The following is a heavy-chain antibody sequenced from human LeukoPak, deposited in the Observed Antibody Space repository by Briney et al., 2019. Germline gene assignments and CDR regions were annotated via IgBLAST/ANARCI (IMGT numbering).Heavy chain of an antibody. CDR1: GGSFSGYY. CDR2: METEWST. CDR3: AKERRHYYRDSTGFYPSGFYFDY. D-gene: IGHD2-8*02. Sequence: PAETLSLTCAVYGGSFSGYYWSWIRQPAGKGLQWIGRMETEWSTKYNPSLRSRVTMSADTSKNQFSLKLTSVTAADTAVYCCAKERRHYYRDSTGFYPSGFYFDYWGRGTLVTLSS. V-gene: IGHV4-4*07. J-gene: IGHJ4*02.